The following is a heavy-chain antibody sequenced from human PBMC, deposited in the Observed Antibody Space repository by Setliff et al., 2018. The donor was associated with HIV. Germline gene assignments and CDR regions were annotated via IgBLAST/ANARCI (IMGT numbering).Heavy chain of an antibody. J-gene: IGHJ4*02. CDR1: GFTFSSYS. D-gene: IGHD1-26*01. Sequence: GGSLRLSCAASGFTFSSYSMNWVRQAPGKGLEYVSAISSNGGSTYYADSVKGRFTISRDNSKNTLYLQMSSLRVEDTAVYYCARDRYSGSSTDYWGQGTLVTVSS. V-gene: IGHV3-64D*09. CDR3: ARDRYSGSSTDY. CDR2: ISSNGGST.